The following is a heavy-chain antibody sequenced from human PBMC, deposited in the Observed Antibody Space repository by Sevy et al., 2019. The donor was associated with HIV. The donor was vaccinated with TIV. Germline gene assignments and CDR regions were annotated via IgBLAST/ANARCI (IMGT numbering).Heavy chain of an antibody. V-gene: IGHV1-8*01. CDR3: ASGGGGYDYVWGSYRYMGWFDP. CDR2: MNPNSGNT. CDR1: GYTFTSYD. D-gene: IGHD3-16*02. J-gene: IGHJ5*02. Sequence: ASVKVSCKASGYTFTSYDINWVRQATGQGLEWMGWMNPNSGNTGYAQKFQGRVTMTRHTSISTAYMELSSLRTEDTAVYYCASGGGGYDYVWGSYRYMGWFDPWGQGTLVTVSS.